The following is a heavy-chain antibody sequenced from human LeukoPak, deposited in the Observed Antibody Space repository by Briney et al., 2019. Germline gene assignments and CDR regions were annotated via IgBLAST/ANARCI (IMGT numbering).Heavy chain of an antibody. CDR2: FDPEDGET. J-gene: IGHJ3*02. D-gene: IGHD3-22*01. V-gene: IGHV1-24*01. CDR3: ARSDYYDSSLGNAFDI. CDR1: GYTLTELS. Sequence: ASVKVPCKVSGYTLTELSMHWVRQAPGKGLEWMGGFDPEDGETIYAQKFQGRVTMTENTSTDTAYMELSSLRSEDTAVYYCARSDYYDSSLGNAFDIWGQGTMVTVSS.